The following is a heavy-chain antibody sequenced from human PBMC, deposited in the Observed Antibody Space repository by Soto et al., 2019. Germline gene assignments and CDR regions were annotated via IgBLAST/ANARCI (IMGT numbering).Heavy chain of an antibody. D-gene: IGHD3-16*01. CDR2: ISYDGSNK. Sequence: GGSLRLSCAASGFTFSSYGMHWVRQAPGKGLEWVAVISYDGSNKYYADSVKGRFTISRDNSKNTLYLQMNSLRAEDTAVYYCAKVGPGPYYYYGMDVWGQGTTVTVSS. V-gene: IGHV3-30*18. CDR1: GFTFSSYG. CDR3: AKVGPGPYYYYGMDV. J-gene: IGHJ6*02.